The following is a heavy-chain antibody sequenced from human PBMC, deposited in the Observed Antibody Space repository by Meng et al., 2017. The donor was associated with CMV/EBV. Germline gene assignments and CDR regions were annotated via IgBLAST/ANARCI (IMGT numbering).Heavy chain of an antibody. CDR2: IYHSGST. CDR3: ARDGCSGGSCYGY. J-gene: IGHJ4*02. CDR1: GYSISSGYY. V-gene: IGHV4-38-2*02. Sequence: SETLSLTCTVSGYSISSGYYWGWIRQPPGKGLEWIGSIYHSGSTYYNPSLKSRVTISVDTSKNQFSLKLSSVTAADTAVYYCARDGCSGGSCYGYWGQGTLVTVSS. D-gene: IGHD2-15*01.